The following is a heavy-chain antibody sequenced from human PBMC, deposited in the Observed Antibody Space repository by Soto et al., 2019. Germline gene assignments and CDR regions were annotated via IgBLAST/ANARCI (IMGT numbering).Heavy chain of an antibody. D-gene: IGHD1-1*01. CDR1: GGSISSYY. Sequence: QVQLQESGPGLVKPSETLSLTCAVSGGSISSYYWGWIRQPPGQGLEWMGYISYSGSTNYNPSLKSRVTISTDTTKNQLSLKLTSVTAADTAVYHCARGYATTWYTYYFDYWGQGTLVTVSS. J-gene: IGHJ4*02. CDR2: ISYSGST. CDR3: ARGYATTWYTYYFDY. V-gene: IGHV4-59*08.